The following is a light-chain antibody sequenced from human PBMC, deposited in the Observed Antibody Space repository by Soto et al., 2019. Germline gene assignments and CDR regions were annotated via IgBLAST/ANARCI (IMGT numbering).Light chain of an antibody. V-gene: IGLV3-1*01. Sequence: SYELTQPPSVSVSPGQTASITCSGDKLGDKYACWYQQKPGQSPVLVIYQDSKRPSGIPERFSGSNSGNTATLTISGTQAMDEGDYYCQSYDSTLDARYVFGTGTKLTVL. CDR3: QSYDSTLDARYV. CDR1: KLGDKY. J-gene: IGLJ1*01. CDR2: QDS.